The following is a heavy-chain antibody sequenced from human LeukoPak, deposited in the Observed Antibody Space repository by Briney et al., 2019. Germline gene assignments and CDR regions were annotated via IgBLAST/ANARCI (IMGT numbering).Heavy chain of an antibody. CDR1: GFTFSSYG. V-gene: IGHV3-7*01. D-gene: IGHD3-3*01. CDR2: IKQDGSEK. CDR3: ARDYAYDFWSGYYKDY. Sequence: GGSLRLSCAASGFTFSSYGMHWVRQAPGKGLEWVANIKQDGSEKYYVDSVKGRFTISRDNAKNSLYLQMNSLRAEDTAVYYCARDYAYDFWSGYYKDYWGQGTLVTVSS. J-gene: IGHJ4*02.